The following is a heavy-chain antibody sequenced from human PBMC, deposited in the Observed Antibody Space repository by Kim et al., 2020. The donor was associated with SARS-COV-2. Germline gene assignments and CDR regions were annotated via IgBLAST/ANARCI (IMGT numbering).Heavy chain of an antibody. CDR3: TRAVTPDY. D-gene: IGHD2-21*02. CDR1: GFTFSSAW. J-gene: IGHJ4*02. V-gene: IGHV3-15*01. CDR2: IKSKTDGGTT. Sequence: GGSLRLSCAASGFTFSSAWMSWVRQAPGKGLDWVGRIKSKTDGGTTDYAAPVKGRFTIPRDDSKNTLYLHMNSLKTEDTAVYYCTRAVTPDYWGQGILVTVSS.